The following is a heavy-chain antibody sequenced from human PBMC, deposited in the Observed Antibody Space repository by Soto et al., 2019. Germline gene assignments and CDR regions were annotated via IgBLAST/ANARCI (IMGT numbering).Heavy chain of an antibody. CDR3: ARRADILTGYYNRVDDY. CDR2: IHYSGST. J-gene: IGHJ4*02. V-gene: IGHV4-39*01. CDR1: GGSISSSSYY. D-gene: IGHD3-9*01. Sequence: QLQLQESGPGLVKPSETLSLTCTVSGGSISSSSYYWGWIRQPPGKGLEWIGSIHYSGSTYYNPSLKSRVNISVDTSKNQFSLKLSSVTAADTAVYYCARRADILTGYYNRVDDYWGQGTLVTVSS.